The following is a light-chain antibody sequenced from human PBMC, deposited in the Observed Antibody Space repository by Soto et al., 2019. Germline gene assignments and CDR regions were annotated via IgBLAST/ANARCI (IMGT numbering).Light chain of an antibody. V-gene: IGKV1-39*01. J-gene: IGKJ3*01. Sequence: DIQMTQSPSSLSASVGDRVTITCRASQSMSNYLNWYQHKPGKAPKLLIYAASTLPIGVPSRFSGSGSGTDVTLTINSLQPEDFANYYWQQSYSPPFTFGPGTKVDIK. CDR3: QQSYSPPFT. CDR2: AAS. CDR1: QSMSNY.